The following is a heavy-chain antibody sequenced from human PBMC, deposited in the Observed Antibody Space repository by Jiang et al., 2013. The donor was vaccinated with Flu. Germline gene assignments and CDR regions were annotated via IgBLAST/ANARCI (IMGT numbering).Heavy chain of an antibody. D-gene: IGHD3-10*01. J-gene: IGHJ4*02. CDR1: GGSISSSSYY. V-gene: IGHV4-31*03. CDR2: IYYSGST. Sequence: GLVKPSETLSLTCTVSGGSISSSSYYWGWIRQPPGKGLEWIGYIYYSGSTYYNPSLKSRVTISVDTSKNQFSLKLSSVTAADTAVYYCASLLWFGARPTRIFDYWGQGTLVTVSS. CDR3: ASLLWFGARPTRIFDY.